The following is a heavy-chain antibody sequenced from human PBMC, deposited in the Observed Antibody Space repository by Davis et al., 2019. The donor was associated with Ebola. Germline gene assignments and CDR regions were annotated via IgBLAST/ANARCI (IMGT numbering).Heavy chain of an antibody. Sequence: ASVKVSCKASGYTFTSYYMHWVRQAPGQGLEWMGIIHPIGGSTNYAQKFQGRVTMTRDTSISTAYMELSRLRSDDTAVYYCARVLLGTGYGMDVWGQGTTVTVSS. CDR2: IHPIGGST. J-gene: IGHJ6*02. D-gene: IGHD2-21*01. V-gene: IGHV1-46*01. CDR1: GYTFTSYY. CDR3: ARVLLGTGYGMDV.